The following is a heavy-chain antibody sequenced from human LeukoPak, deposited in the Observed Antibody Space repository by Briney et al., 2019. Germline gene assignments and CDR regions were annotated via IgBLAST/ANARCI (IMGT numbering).Heavy chain of an antibody. CDR2: ISYSGST. J-gene: IGHJ4*02. Sequence: SETLSLTCTVSGDSVSSDSYYWSWIRQPPAKGLEWIGYISYSGSTNYNPSLKSRVTILVDTSKNQFSLKLSSVTAADTAVYYCARDSRGYYDSSGYFDCWGQGTLVTVSS. D-gene: IGHD3-22*01. CDR1: GDSVSSDSYY. V-gene: IGHV4-61*01. CDR3: ARDSRGYYDSSGYFDC.